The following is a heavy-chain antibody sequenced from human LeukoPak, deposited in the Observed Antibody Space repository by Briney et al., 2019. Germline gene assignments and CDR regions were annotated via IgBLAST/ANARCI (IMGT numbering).Heavy chain of an antibody. CDR2: VSSSGSTI. J-gene: IGHJ3*02. Sequence: GGSLRLSXAASGFTFSDYYMSWIRQAPGKGLEWVSYVSSSGSTIYYADSVKGRFTISRDNAKNSLYLQMISLRAEDTAVYYCARAPVLLWFGELLADAFDIWGQGTMVTVSS. CDR1: GFTFSDYY. CDR3: ARAPVLLWFGELLADAFDI. D-gene: IGHD3-10*01. V-gene: IGHV3-11*04.